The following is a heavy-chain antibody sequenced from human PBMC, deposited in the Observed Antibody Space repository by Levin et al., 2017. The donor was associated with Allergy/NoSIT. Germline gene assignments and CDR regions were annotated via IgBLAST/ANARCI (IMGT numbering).Heavy chain of an antibody. CDR2: IIPILGIA. CDR3: ARATYNWNDGWFDP. CDR1: GGTFSSYT. V-gene: IGHV1-69*02. D-gene: IGHD1-1*01. Sequence: SVKVSCKASGGTFSSYTISWVRQAPGQGLEWMGRIIPILGIANYAQKFQGRVTITADKSTSTAYMELSSLRSEDTAVYYCARATYNWNDGWFDPWGQGTLVTVSA. J-gene: IGHJ5*02.